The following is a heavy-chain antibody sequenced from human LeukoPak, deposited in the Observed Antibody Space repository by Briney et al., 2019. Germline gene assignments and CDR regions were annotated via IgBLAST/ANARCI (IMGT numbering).Heavy chain of an antibody. CDR1: GGSFSGYS. D-gene: IGHD3-22*01. J-gene: IGHJ4*02. V-gene: IGHV4-34*01. CDR2: INHSGNT. Sequence: SETLSLTCAVYGGSFSGYSWHWIRQPPGKGLEWIGDINHSGNTNYDLSLKSRVTISVDTSKNQFSLKLSSVTAADTAVYYCARRSSDNSGYYLFDYWGQGTLVTASS. CDR3: ARRSSDNSGYYLFDY.